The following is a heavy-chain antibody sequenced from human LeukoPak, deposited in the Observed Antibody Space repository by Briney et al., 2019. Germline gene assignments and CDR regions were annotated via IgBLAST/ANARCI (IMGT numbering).Heavy chain of an antibody. D-gene: IGHD6-19*01. CDR2: IYPGDSDT. CDR1: GYSFTNYW. J-gene: IGHJ4*02. Sequence: GESLKISCKGSGYSFTNYWIGWVRQMPGKGLEWMGIIYPGDSDTRYSPSFQGQVTISVDKSISTAYLQWSSLKASDTAMYYCARPGLYSSGWNSSDCWGQGTLVTVSS. V-gene: IGHV5-51*01. CDR3: ARPGLYSSGWNSSDC.